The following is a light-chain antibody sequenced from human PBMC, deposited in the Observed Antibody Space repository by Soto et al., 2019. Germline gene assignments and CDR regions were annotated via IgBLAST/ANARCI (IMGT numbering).Light chain of an antibody. CDR1: TSDVGGFDY. J-gene: IGLJ1*01. CDR2: EVS. V-gene: IGLV2-14*01. Sequence: QSVLTQPASVCGSPGQSITLSCTGTTSDVGGFDYVSWYQQHPGKAPKLMIYEVSNRPSGVSNRFSGSKSGNTASLTISGLQAEDEADYYCSSYTSSSTYVFGNGTKVTVL. CDR3: SSYTSSSTYV.